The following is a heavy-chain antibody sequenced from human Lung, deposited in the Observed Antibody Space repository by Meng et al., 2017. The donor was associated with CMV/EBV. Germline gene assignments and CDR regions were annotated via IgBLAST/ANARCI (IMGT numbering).Heavy chain of an antibody. D-gene: IGHD2-2*01. CDR1: GYTFTSYG. CDR2: ISAYNGNT. V-gene: IGHV1-18*01. CDR3: ARNRYCSSTSCYFDY. Sequence: ASXXVSXKASGYTFTSYGISWVRQAPGQGLEWMGWISAYNGNTNYAQKLQGRVTMTTDTSTSTAYMELRSLRPDDTAVYYCARNRYCSSTSCYFDYWVQGTXVTVSS. J-gene: IGHJ4*02.